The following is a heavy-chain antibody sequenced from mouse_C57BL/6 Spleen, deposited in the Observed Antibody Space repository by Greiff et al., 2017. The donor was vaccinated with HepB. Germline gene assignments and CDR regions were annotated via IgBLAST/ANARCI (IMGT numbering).Heavy chain of an antibody. CDR1: GYTFTSYW. Sequence: QVQLQQSGAELVRPGPSVKLSCKASGYTFTSYWMHWVKQRPGQGLEWIGVIDPSDSYTNYNQKFKGKATLTVDTSSSTAYMQLSSLTSEDSAVYYCARGKVNSDYWGQGTTLTVSS. V-gene: IGHV1-59*01. J-gene: IGHJ2*01. CDR2: IDPSDSYT. CDR3: ARGKVNSDY. D-gene: IGHD1-3*01.